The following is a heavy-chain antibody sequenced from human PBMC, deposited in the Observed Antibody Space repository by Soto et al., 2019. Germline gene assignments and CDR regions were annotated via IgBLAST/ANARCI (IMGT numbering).Heavy chain of an antibody. CDR1: GFTISLSA. J-gene: IGHJ4*02. CDR3: AKGPEYDILTGCDY. Sequence: EVQLLESGGGFVQPGESLRLSCAASGFTISLSAMSGVRQAPGRGLEWVSSISGGGGSTEYADSVKGRFTISRDNSKDTVHLQMNSLRAEDTAVYYCAKGPEYDILTGCDYWGQGALVTVSS. CDR2: ISGGGGST. V-gene: IGHV3-23*01. D-gene: IGHD3-9*01.